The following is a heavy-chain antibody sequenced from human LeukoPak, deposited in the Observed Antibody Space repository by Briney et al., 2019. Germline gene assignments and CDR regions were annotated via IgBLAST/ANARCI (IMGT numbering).Heavy chain of an antibody. V-gene: IGHV4-4*07. CDR2: VYTSGIT. CDR3: ARHNGFDRGYYYYMDV. Sequence: PSETLSLTCAVSGGFINSYYWSWIRQPAGKGLEWIGRVYTSGITNYNPSLKSRITMSVDTSKNQFSLKLTSVTAADTAVYYCARHNGFDRGYYYYMDVWGKGTTVTVSS. CDR1: GGFINSYY. J-gene: IGHJ6*03. D-gene: IGHD3-9*01.